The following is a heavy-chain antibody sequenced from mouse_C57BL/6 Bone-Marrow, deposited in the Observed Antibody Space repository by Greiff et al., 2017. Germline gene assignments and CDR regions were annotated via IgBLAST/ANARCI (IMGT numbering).Heavy chain of an antibody. Sequence: QVQLKQSGAELARPGASVTLSCKASGYTFTDYEMHWVKQTPVHGLEWIGAIDPETGGTAYNQKFKGKAILTADKSSSTAYMELRSLTSEDSAVYYCTREGSNYPFAYWGQGTLVTVSA. CDR2: IDPETGGT. CDR3: TREGSNYPFAY. CDR1: GYTFTDYE. D-gene: IGHD2-5*01. V-gene: IGHV1-15*01. J-gene: IGHJ3*01.